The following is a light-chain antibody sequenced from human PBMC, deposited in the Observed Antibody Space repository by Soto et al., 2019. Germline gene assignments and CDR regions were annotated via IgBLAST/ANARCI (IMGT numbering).Light chain of an antibody. V-gene: IGKV2D-29*01. CDR2: EVS. CDR1: QTLLHSNGKSY. Sequence: DIVMTQTPLSLSVTPGQSASISCKSSQTLLHSNGKSYLYWYLQKAGQPPQLLIYEVSNRFSGVXDXXSGSGSGTDFTLKISRVEAEDVGVYYCLQSVQFPLTFGGGTKVEIK. CDR3: LQSVQFPLT. J-gene: IGKJ4*01.